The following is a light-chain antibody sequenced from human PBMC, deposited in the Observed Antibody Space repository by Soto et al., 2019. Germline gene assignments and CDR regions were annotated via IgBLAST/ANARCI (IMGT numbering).Light chain of an antibody. CDR1: SSDVGGYKF. CDR3: SSYGGSHNLV. Sequence: QSALTQPPSASGSPGQSVTISCTGTSSDVGGYKFVSWYQQHPGKAPKLIIYEVIKRPSGVPDRFSGSKSGNTASLTVSGLQAEDEGDYYCSSYGGSHNLVFGGGTKVTGL. CDR2: EVI. J-gene: IGLJ2*01. V-gene: IGLV2-8*01.